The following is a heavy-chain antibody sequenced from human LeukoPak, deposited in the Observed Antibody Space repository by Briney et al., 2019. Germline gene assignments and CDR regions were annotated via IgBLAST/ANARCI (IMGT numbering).Heavy chain of an antibody. D-gene: IGHD2-15*01. CDR2: ISYDVSNK. V-gene: IGHV3-30*18. CDR1: GFTFSSYG. Sequence: GGSLRLSCAASGFTFSSYGMHWVRQAPGKGLEWVAVISYDVSNKYYADSVKGRFTISRDNSKNTLYLQMNSLRAEDTAVYYCAKDGEDIVVVVAATHLDYWGQGTLVTVSS. CDR3: AKDGEDIVVVVAATHLDY. J-gene: IGHJ4*02.